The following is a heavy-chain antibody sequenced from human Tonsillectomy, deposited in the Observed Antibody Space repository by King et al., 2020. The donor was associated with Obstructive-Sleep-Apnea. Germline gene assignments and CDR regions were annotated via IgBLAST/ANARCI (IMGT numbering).Heavy chain of an antibody. J-gene: IGHJ6*02. CDR3: ARLTGQQLVRGYNYYGMDV. CDR1: GYSFTRYW. CDR2: IYPGDSDT. Sequence: VQLVESGAEVKKPGESLKISCKGSGYSFTRYWIGWVRQTPGKGLEWMGIIYPGDSDTRYSPSFQGQVTISADKSISTAYLQWSSLKASDTAMYYCARLTGQQLVRGYNYYGMDVWGQGTTVTVSS. V-gene: IGHV5-51*01. D-gene: IGHD6-13*01.